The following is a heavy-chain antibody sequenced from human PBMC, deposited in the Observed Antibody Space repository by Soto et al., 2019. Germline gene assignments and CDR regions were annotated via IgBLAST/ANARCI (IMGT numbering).Heavy chain of an antibody. D-gene: IGHD6-6*01. CDR3: AKGENYSSSRRYYYYGMDV. V-gene: IGHV3-30*18. CDR1: GFTFSSYG. J-gene: IGHJ6*02. CDR2: ISYDGSNK. Sequence: GGSLRLSCAASGFTFSSYGMHWVRQAPGKGLEWVAVISYDGSNKYYADSVKGRFTISRDNSKNTLYLQMNSLRAEDTAVYYCAKGENYSSSRRYYYYGMDVWGQGTTVTVSS.